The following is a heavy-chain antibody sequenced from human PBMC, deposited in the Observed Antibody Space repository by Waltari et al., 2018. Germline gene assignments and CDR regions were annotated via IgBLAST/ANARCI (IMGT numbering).Heavy chain of an antibody. Sequence: EVQLVESGGGLVQPGGSLRLSCAVAGFSVIHNYIRWVRQAPGKGLEWVSIIYSGGSTYNADSVKGRFTSSRHSSKNTLYLQMNSLTVEDTAVYYCARQMTTASTWQTDWGQGTLITVSS. D-gene: IGHD4-17*01. V-gene: IGHV3-53*04. CDR3: ARQMTTASTWQTD. J-gene: IGHJ4*02. CDR1: GFSVIHNY. CDR2: IYSGGST.